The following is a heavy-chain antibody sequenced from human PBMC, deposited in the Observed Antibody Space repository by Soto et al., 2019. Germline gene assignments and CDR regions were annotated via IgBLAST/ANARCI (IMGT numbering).Heavy chain of an antibody. CDR2: IFYRGTT. CDR3: ARGRDLDIPYSDSSGYYTDY. CDR1: GDSTSSGGYY. V-gene: IGHV4-31*03. Sequence: SETLSLTCTVSGDSTSSGGYYWGWIRQYPGKGLEWIGYIFYRGTTFYNPSLKSRVSISVDTSNNQFSLKLSSVTAADTAVYYCARGRDLDIPYSDSSGYYTDYWGQGTLVTVSS. D-gene: IGHD3-22*01. J-gene: IGHJ4*02.